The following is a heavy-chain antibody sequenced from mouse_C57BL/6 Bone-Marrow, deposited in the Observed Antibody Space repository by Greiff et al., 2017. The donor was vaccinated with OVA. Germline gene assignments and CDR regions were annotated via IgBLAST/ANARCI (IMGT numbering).Heavy chain of an antibody. CDR3: AKRGYGKAYYAMDY. CDR2: IWRGGST. Sequence: VKLQESGPGLVQPSQSLSITCTVSGFSLTSYGVHWVRQSPGKGLEWLGVIWRGGSTDYNAAFMSRLSITKDNSKSQVFFKMNSLQADDTAIYYCAKRGYGKAYYAMDYWGQGTSVTVSS. V-gene: IGHV2-5*01. J-gene: IGHJ4*01. CDR1: GFSLTSYG. D-gene: IGHD2-2*01.